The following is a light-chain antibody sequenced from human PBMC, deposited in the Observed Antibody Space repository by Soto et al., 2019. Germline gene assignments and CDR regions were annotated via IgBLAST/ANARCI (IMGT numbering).Light chain of an antibody. V-gene: IGLV1-40*01. CDR3: QSYDSCLSGYD. J-gene: IGLJ1*01. CDR2: GNS. Sequence: QSVLTQPPSVSSAPGQWVSISYTGSSSNIGAGYDVHWYQQLPGTAPKLLIYGNSNLPSEDPARFSDPKSGASASLAITGLQAEDEADYCGQSYDSCLSGYDCATGTKVTVL. CDR1: SSNIGAGYD.